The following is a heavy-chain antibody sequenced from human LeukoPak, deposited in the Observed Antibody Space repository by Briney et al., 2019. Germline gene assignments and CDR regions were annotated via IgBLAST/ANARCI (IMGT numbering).Heavy chain of an antibody. Sequence: SVKVSCKASGGTFNTNGITWVRQAPGAGLEWLGGIIPALRTANFAPKFQGRVTMTTDESTTTVYMELTSLRSEDTAMYFCGRERLPRGGDYWYFDIWGRGTLVTVSS. V-gene: IGHV1-69*05. CDR2: IIPALRTA. CDR3: GRERLPRGGDYWYFDI. J-gene: IGHJ2*01. CDR1: GGTFNTNG. D-gene: IGHD3-10*01.